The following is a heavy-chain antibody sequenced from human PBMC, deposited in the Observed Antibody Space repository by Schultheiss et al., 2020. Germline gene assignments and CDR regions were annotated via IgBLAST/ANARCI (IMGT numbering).Heavy chain of an antibody. CDR2: ISSSGSTI. CDR1: GFSFSTHS. J-gene: IGHJ5*02. Sequence: GGSLRLSCAASGFSFSTHSMNWVRQAPGKGLEWVSYISSSGSTIYYADSVKGRFTVSRDNSKNTLYLQMNSLRAEDTAVYYCAKDRSGSGLNWFDPWGQGTLVTRLL. CDR3: AKDRSGSGLNWFDP. V-gene: IGHV3-48*01. D-gene: IGHD3-10*01.